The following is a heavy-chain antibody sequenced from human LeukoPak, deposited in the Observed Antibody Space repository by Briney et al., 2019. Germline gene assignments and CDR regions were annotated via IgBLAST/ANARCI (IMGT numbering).Heavy chain of an antibody. D-gene: IGHD3-10*01. J-gene: IGHJ5*02. CDR1: GFTFSSYA. V-gene: IGHV3-23*01. Sequence: SGGSLRLCCAASGFTFSSYAMSWVRQAPGKGLEWVSAISGSGGSTYYADSVKGRFTIPRDNSKNTLYLQMNSLRAEDTAVYYCAKDPIPGPAWGQGTLVTVSS. CDR2: ISGSGGST. CDR3: AKDPIPGPA.